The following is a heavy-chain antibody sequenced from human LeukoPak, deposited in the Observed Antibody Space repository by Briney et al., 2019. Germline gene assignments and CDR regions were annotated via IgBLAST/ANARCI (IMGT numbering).Heavy chain of an antibody. V-gene: IGHV1-69-2*01. J-gene: IGHJ4*02. CDR2: VDPEDGET. CDR1: GYTFTDYY. D-gene: IGHD2-21*01. CDR3: AILGYWGGDCYRSTASD. Sequence: ATVKISCKVSGYTFTDYYVHWVQQAPGKGLEWMGLVDPEDGETIYAEKFQGRVTITANTSTDTAYMELSSLRSEDTAVYYCAILGYWGGDCYRSTASDWGQGTLVTVSS.